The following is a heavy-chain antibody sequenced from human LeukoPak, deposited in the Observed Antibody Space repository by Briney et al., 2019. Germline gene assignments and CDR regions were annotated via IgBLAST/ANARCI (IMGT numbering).Heavy chain of an antibody. V-gene: IGHV3-21*04. CDR3: ARDRYYYDSTPYRIARHFDL. J-gene: IGHJ2*01. CDR1: GFTFSSYS. Sequence: GGSLRLSCAASGFTFSSYSMNWVHQAPGKGLEWVSSISSSSSYIYYADSVKGRFTISRDNAKNSLFLQMKSLRVDDTAFYYCARDRYYYDSTPYRIARHFDLWGRGTLVTVSS. D-gene: IGHD3-22*01. CDR2: ISSSSSYI.